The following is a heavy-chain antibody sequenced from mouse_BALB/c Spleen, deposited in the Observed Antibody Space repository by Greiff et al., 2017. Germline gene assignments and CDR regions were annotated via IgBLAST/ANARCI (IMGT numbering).Heavy chain of an antibody. V-gene: IGHV3-6*02. CDR2: ISYDGSN. CDR1: GYSITSGYY. CDR3: AREGYGSSGSWFAY. J-gene: IGHJ3*01. Sequence: ESGPGLVKPSQSLSLTCSVTGYSITSGYYWNWIRQFPGNKLEWMGYISYDGSNNYNPSLKNRISITRDTSKNQFFLKLNSVTTEDTATYYCAREGYGSSGSWFAYWGQGTLVTVSA. D-gene: IGHD1-1*01.